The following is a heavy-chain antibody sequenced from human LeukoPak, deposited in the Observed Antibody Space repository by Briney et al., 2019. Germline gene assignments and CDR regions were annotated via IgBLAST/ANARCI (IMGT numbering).Heavy chain of an antibody. CDR3: ARSDCSSTSCWQAWFDP. V-gene: IGHV4-31*01. Sequence: SETLSLTCTVSGGSISSGGYYWSWIRQHPGKGLEWIGYIYYSGSTYYNPSLKSQVTVSVDTSRTQFSLRLSSVTAADTAVYYCARSDCSSTSCWQAWFDPWGQGTLVTVSS. CDR1: GGSISSGGYY. CDR2: IYYSGST. D-gene: IGHD2-2*01. J-gene: IGHJ5*02.